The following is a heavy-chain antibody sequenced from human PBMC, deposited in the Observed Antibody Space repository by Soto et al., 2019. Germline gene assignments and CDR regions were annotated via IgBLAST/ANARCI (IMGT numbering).Heavy chain of an antibody. Sequence: ESGGGVVQPGRSLRLSCAASGFTFSSYGMHWVRQAPGKGLEWVAVIWYDGSNKYYADSVKGRFTISRDNSKNTLYLQMNSLRAEDTAVYYCARDSYLWSPLPAYYFDYWGQGTLVTVSS. CDR1: GFTFSSYG. J-gene: IGHJ4*02. CDR3: ARDSYLWSPLPAYYFDY. CDR2: IWYDGSNK. V-gene: IGHV3-33*01. D-gene: IGHD3-3*01.